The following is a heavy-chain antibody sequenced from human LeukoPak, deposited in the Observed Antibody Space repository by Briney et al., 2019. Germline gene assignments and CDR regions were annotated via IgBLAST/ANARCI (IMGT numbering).Heavy chain of an antibody. D-gene: IGHD2-2*01. J-gene: IGHJ6*03. CDR3: AREGPAASTIFYYFMDV. CDR1: GGSISSGGYY. CDR2: IYYNGST. V-gene: IGHV4-31*03. Sequence: PSQTLSLTCTVSGGSISSGGYYWSWIRQHPGKGLEWIGYIYYNGSTYYNPSLKSRATMSVDTSKNQLSLRLSSVTAADRAVYYCAREGPAASTIFYYFMDVWGKGTTVTVSS.